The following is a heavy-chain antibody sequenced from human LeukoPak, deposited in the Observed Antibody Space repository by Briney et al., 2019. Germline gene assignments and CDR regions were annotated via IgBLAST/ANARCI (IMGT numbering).Heavy chain of an antibody. D-gene: IGHD2-2*01. CDR1: GFSFSSYG. CDR2: TWYGGNNK. J-gene: IGHJ4*02. V-gene: IGHV3-33*06. CDR3: AKSVVVGYFDY. Sequence: GGSLRLSCAASGFSFSSYGMHWVRQAPGKGLEWVAVTWYGGNNKYYADSVKGRFTISRDNSKNTLYLQMNSLRAEDTAVYYCAKSVVVGYFDYWGQGTLVTVSS.